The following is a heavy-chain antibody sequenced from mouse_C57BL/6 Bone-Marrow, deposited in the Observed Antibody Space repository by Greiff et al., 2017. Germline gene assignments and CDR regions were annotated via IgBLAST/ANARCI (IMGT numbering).Heavy chain of an antibody. V-gene: IGHV1-53*01. CDR3: ARMGVLNCPFFDY. Sequence: VQLQQPGTELVKPGASVKLSCKASGYTFTSYWMHWVKQRPGQGLEWIGNINPSNGGTNYNEKFKSKATLIVDKSSSTAYMQLSSLTSEDSAVYYCARMGVLNCPFFDYWGQGTTLTVSS. D-gene: IGHD4-1*01. CDR1: GYTFTSYW. J-gene: IGHJ2*01. CDR2: INPSNGGT.